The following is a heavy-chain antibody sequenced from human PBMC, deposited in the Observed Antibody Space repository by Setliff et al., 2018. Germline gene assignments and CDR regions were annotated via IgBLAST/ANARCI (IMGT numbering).Heavy chain of an antibody. CDR1: GGSISSGGYY. J-gene: IGHJ5*02. V-gene: IGHV4-31*03. Sequence: PSETLSLTCTVSGGSISSGGYYWSWIRQHPGKGLEWIGYIYYSGSTYYNPSLKSRVTISVDKSTNQFSLDLSSVTAADTAVYYCARDRRGGYGAINWFDPWGQGTLVTVSS. CDR2: IYYSGST. D-gene: IGHD3-16*01. CDR3: ARDRRGGYGAINWFDP.